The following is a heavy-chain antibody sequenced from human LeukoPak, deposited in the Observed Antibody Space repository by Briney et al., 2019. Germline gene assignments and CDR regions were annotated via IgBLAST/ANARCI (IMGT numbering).Heavy chain of an antibody. V-gene: IGHV1-2*02. CDR2: INPNSGGT. J-gene: IGHJ4*02. CDR1: GYTFTDYY. CDR3: ASARDSGSYPSPFDY. Sequence: ASVKVSCKASGYTFTDYYMHWVRQAPGQGLEWVGWINPNSGGTNYPQKFQGRVTMTRDTSISTAYMDLSRLRSDDTAVYYCASARDSGSYPSPFDYWGQGTLVTVSS. D-gene: IGHD1-26*01.